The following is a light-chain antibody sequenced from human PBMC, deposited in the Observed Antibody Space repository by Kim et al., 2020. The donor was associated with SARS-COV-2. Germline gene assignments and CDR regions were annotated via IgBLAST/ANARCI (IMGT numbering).Light chain of an antibody. Sequence: SSELTQDPAVSVALGQTVRITCQGDSLRSYYATWYQQKPGQAPILVIYGKNNRPSGIPDRFSGSSSGNTASLTITGTQAGDEADYYCNSRDRNDNLVFGGGTKLTVL. CDR3: NSRDRNDNLV. J-gene: IGLJ2*01. CDR2: GKN. CDR1: SLRSYY. V-gene: IGLV3-19*01.